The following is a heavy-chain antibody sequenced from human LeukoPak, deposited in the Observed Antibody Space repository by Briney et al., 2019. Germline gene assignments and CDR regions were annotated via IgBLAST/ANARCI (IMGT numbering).Heavy chain of an antibody. Sequence: GGSLRLSCAASGFSFSSYAMSWVRQAPGKGLEWVSALSGRGGSTFYADSVKGRFTISRDNSKNTLYLQMNSLRAEDTAVYYCAKDGSSGDYYYFDYWGQGSLVTVSS. D-gene: IGHD3-22*01. V-gene: IGHV3-23*01. CDR1: GFSFSSYA. CDR2: LSGRGGST. J-gene: IGHJ4*02. CDR3: AKDGSSGDYYYFDY.